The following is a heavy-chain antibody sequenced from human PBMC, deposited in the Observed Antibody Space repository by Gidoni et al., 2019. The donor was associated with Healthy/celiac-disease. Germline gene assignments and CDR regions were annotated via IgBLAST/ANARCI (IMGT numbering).Heavy chain of an antibody. J-gene: IGHJ4*02. V-gene: IGHV3-23*01. D-gene: IGHD2-2*01. Sequence: EVQLLESGGGLVQPGGSLRLSCAASGFTFSSYAMSWVRQAQGKGLEWVSAISGSGGSTYYADSVKGRFTISRDNSKNTLYLQMNSLRAEYTAVYYCAKGDEWYCSSTSCYSSYWGQGTLVTVSS. CDR1: GFTFSSYA. CDR3: AKGDEWYCSSTSCYSSY. CDR2: ISGSGGST.